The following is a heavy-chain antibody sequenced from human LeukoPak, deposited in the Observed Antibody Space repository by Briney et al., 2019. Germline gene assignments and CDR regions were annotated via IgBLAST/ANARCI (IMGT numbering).Heavy chain of an antibody. D-gene: IGHD2-2*02. CDR3: ARGDRVPAAISLNWFDP. CDR1: GGSISSGGYY. Sequence: SETLSLTCTVSGGSISSGGYYWSWIRQHPGKGLEWLGYIYYSGSTYYNPSLKSRVTISVDTSKNQFSLKLSSVTAADTAVYYCARGDRVPAAISLNWFDPWGQGTLVTVSS. CDR2: IYYSGST. V-gene: IGHV4-31*03. J-gene: IGHJ5*02.